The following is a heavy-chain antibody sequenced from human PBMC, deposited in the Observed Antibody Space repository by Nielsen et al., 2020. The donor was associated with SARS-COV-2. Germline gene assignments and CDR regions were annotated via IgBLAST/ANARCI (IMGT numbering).Heavy chain of an antibody. Sequence: ASVQVSCKASGYTFTSYYMHWVRQAPGQGLEWMGIINPSGGSTSYAQKFQGRVTMTRDTSTSTVYMELSSLRSEDTAVYYCARGYSGSYSDQDGWSPNFDPWGQGTLVTVSS. D-gene: IGHD1-26*01. J-gene: IGHJ5*02. CDR3: ARGYSGSYSDQDGWSPNFDP. CDR2: INPSGGST. V-gene: IGHV1-46*01. CDR1: GYTFTSYY.